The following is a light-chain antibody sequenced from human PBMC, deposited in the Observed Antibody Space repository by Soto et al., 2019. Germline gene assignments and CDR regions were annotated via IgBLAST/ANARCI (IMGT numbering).Light chain of an antibody. Sequence: EIVMTQSPTTLSVSPGERATLSCRASQNVGNNLVWYQQKPGQAPRLLIYGASTRAAGIPDGFSGSGSGTEFTLTISGLQSDDFAVYYCQQYGSSPRTFGQGTMVDI. CDR1: QNVGNN. V-gene: IGKV3-15*01. CDR3: QQYGSSPRT. CDR2: GAS. J-gene: IGKJ1*01.